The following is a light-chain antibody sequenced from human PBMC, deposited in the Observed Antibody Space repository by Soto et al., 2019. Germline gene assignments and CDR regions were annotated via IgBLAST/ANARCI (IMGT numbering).Light chain of an antibody. CDR2: GNS. V-gene: IGLV1-40*01. Sequence: QSVLTQPPSVSGAPGQRVTISCTGSSSNLGANYDVHWYQQRPGTAPKLLIFGNSNRPSGVPDRFSGSKSGTSASLAITGLQAEDEGDYYCQSYDSTLSARYVFGTGTKVTVL. CDR3: QSYDSTLSARYV. J-gene: IGLJ1*01. CDR1: SSNLGANYD.